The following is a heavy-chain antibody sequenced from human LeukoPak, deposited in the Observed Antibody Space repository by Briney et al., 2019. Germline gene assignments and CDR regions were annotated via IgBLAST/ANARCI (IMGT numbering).Heavy chain of an antibody. J-gene: IGHJ4*02. CDR1: GFTFSSYA. D-gene: IGHD6-13*01. Sequence: GGSLRLSCAASGFTFSSYAMSWVRQAPGKGLEWVSAISGSGGSTYYADSVKGRFTISRDNSKNTLYLQMNSLRAEDTAVYYCAKDMSPTDSSSSDFDYWGQGTLVTVSS. V-gene: IGHV3-23*01. CDR3: AKDMSPTDSSSSDFDY. CDR2: ISGSGGST.